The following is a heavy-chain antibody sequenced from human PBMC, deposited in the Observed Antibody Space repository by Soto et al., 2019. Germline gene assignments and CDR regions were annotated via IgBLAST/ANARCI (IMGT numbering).Heavy chain of an antibody. CDR2: IGNGGNT. Sequence: EVQLLESGGGLAPPGGSLRLSCATSGFTFSSFGMSWVRQAPGKGLEWVSGIGNGGNTYEADSVRGRFTISRDNSKNTLYLQMDSLRGEDTAVYYCTTSYAGYMAYFPRWGRGTLVDASS. CDR3: TTSYAGYMAYFPR. V-gene: IGHV3-23*01. CDR1: GFTFSSFG. D-gene: IGHD2-2*01. J-gene: IGHJ1*01.